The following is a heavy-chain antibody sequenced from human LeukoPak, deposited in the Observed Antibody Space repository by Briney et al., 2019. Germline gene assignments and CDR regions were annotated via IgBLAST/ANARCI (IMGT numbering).Heavy chain of an antibody. V-gene: IGHV3-66*01. CDR2: IYSGGST. Sequence: GGSLRLSCAASGFTFSSNYMSWVRQAPGKGLEWVSVIYSGGSTYYADSVKGRFTISRDNSKNTLYLQMNSLRAEDTAVYYCARGPAVAGNYYFDYWGQGTLVTVSS. D-gene: IGHD6-19*01. CDR3: ARGPAVAGNYYFDY. CDR1: GFTFSSNY. J-gene: IGHJ4*02.